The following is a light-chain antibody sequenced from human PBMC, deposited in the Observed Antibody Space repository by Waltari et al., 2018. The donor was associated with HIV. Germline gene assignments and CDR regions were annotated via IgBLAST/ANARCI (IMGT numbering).Light chain of an antibody. CDR1: SGHISYA. V-gene: IGLV4-69*01. CDR3: QTWGTGIVL. J-gene: IGLJ2*01. Sequence: QLVLTQSPSASASLGASVKLTCTLSSGHISYAIAWHQQQPEKGPRYLMKLNSDGSHTQGDGIPDRFSGSSSGAERYLTISSLQSDDEADYYCQTWGTGIVLFGGGTKVTVL. CDR2: LNSDGSH.